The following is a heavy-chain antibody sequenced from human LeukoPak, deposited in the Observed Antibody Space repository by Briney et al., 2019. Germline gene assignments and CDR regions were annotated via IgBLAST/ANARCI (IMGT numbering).Heavy chain of an antibody. CDR2: ISSSSSTI. V-gene: IGHV3-48*04. J-gene: IGHJ6*02. CDR1: GFTFSSYS. CDR3: ARDLPAAGDYYYGMDV. Sequence: GGSLRLSCAASGFTFSSYSMNWVRQAPGKGLEWVSYISSSSSTIYYADSVKGRFTISRDNAKNSLYLQMNSLRAEDTAVYYCARDLPAAGDYYYGMDVWGQGTTVTVSS. D-gene: IGHD6-25*01.